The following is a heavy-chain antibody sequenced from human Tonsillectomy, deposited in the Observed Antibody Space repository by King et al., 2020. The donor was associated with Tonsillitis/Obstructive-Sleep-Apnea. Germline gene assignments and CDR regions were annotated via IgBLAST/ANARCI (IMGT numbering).Heavy chain of an antibody. J-gene: IGHJ6*02. V-gene: IGHV3-74*01. CDR2: INSDGSST. CDR3: ARGGTREAAAGTYSYYGMDV. Sequence: VQLVESGGGLVQPGGSLRLSCAASGFTFSTYWMHWVRQAPGKGLVWVSRINSDGSSTSYADSVKGRFTISRDNAKDTLYLQMNSLRAEDTAVYYCARGGTREAAAGTYSYYGMDVWGQGTTVTVSS. D-gene: IGHD6-13*01. CDR1: GFTFSTYW.